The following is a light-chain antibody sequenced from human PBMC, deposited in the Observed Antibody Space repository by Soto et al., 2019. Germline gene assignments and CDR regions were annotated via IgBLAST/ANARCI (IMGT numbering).Light chain of an antibody. Sequence: EIVLPQSPATLSLSPGERATLSCGASRSVSSYLAWYQQKPGQAPRLLIYDASYRATGIPARFSGSGSGTEVTLTISSREPEDFAVYYCQLRSDWPPRLTFGGGTKGEIK. V-gene: IGKV3-11*01. CDR3: QLRSDWPPRLT. CDR1: RSVSSY. CDR2: DAS. J-gene: IGKJ4*01.